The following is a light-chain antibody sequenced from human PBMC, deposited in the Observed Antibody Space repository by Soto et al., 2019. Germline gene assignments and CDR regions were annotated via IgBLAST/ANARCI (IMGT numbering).Light chain of an antibody. Sequence: QSVLTQPASVSGPPGQSITISCTGTSNDIGEYKYASWYQQHPGKAPKLIIYDVSNRPSGVSNRFSGSKSGNTASLTISGLQAEDEADYYCSSYTTSSTYVFGAGTKVTVL. J-gene: IGLJ1*01. CDR2: DVS. V-gene: IGLV2-14*01. CDR3: SSYTTSSTYV. CDR1: SNDIGEYKY.